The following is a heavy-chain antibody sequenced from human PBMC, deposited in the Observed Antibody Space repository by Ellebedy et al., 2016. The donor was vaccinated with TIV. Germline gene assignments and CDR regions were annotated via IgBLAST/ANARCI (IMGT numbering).Heavy chain of an antibody. D-gene: IGHD2-8*02. CDR3: ARDGGVNQLDI. CDR1: GFTFSDTY. V-gene: IGHV3-15*01. CDR2: IKTLSDGGTT. J-gene: IGHJ3*02. Sequence: PGGSLRLSCAASGFTFSDTYLSWVRQAPGKGLEWIGRIKTLSDGGTTDYATPVKGRFTISRDDSKTTVYLQMNSLKTEDTAVYYCARDGGVNQLDIWGQGTMVTVSS.